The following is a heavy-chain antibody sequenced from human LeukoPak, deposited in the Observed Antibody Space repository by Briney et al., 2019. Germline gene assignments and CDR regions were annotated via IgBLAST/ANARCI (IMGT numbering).Heavy chain of an antibody. D-gene: IGHD5-18*01. J-gene: IGHJ4*02. CDR1: GFTFSSYA. V-gene: IGHV3-30-3*01. CDR2: ISYDGSNK. Sequence: PGGSLRLSCAASGFTFSSYAMSWVRQAPGKGLEWVAVISYDGSNKYYADSVKGRFTISRDNSKNTLYLQMNSLRAEDTAVYYCARGHQRNSYGLQRTKRPFDYWGQGTLVTVSS. CDR3: ARGHQRNSYGLQRTKRPFDY.